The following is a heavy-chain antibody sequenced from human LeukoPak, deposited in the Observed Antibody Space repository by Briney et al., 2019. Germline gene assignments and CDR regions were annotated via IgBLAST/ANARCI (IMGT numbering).Heavy chain of an antibody. CDR1: GVSISSGSYY. CDR2: IYTSGST. Sequence: SQTLSLTCTVSGVSISSGSYYWRWIRQPAGKGLEWIGRIYTSGSTNYNPSLKSRVTISVDTSKNQFSLKLSSVTAADTAVYFCARVDSSSPSYYFDYWGQGTLVTVSS. V-gene: IGHV4-61*02. J-gene: IGHJ4*02. CDR3: ARVDSSSPSYYFDY. D-gene: IGHD6-6*01.